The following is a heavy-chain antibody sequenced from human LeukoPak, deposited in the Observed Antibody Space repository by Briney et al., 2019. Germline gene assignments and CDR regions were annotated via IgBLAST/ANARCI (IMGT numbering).Heavy chain of an antibody. CDR1: GFTFSNAW. Sequence: GSLRLSCAASGFTFSNAWMSWVRQAPGKGLEWIGEINHSGSTNYNPSLKSRVTISVDTSKNQFSLKLSSVTAADTAVYYCARRGPRYCSSTSCYDAFDIWGQGTMVTVSS. J-gene: IGHJ3*02. D-gene: IGHD2-2*01. CDR3: ARRGPRYCSSTSCYDAFDI. V-gene: IGHV4-34*01. CDR2: INHSGST.